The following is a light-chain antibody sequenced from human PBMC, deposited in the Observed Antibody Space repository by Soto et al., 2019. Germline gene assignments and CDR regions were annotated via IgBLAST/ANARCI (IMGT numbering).Light chain of an antibody. CDR3: SADAGRYNLV. CDR2: EVT. CDR1: SSDVGDYNY. V-gene: IGLV2-8*01. Sequence: QSALTQPPSASGFPGQSVTISCTGTSSDVGDYNYVSWYQHHPGKAPKLLIYEVTKRPSGVPDRFSGSKSGNTASLTVSGLQAEDEADYYCSADAGRYNLVFGGGTKVTVL. J-gene: IGLJ2*01.